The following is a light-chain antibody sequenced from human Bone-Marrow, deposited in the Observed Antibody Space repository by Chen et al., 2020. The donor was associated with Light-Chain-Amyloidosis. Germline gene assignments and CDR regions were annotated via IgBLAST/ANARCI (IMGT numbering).Light chain of an antibody. CDR2: RDT. Sequence: SYELPQPPSVSVSPGQTARITCSGDDLPKKYAYWYQQKPGQAPVLWIHRDTERPSGISERFSGSNSGTTATWTSSGGQAEEEADYHCQSADSSGTDEVICGGGTKLTVL. CDR1: DLPKKY. V-gene: IGLV3-25*02. J-gene: IGLJ2*01. CDR3: QSADSSGTDEVI.